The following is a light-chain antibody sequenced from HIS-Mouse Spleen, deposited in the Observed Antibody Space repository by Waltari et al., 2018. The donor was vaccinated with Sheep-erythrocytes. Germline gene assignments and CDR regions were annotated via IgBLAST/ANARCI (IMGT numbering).Light chain of an antibody. CDR2: DVS. CDR1: SSDVGGYNS. J-gene: IGLJ1*01. V-gene: IGLV2-11*01. CDR3: CSYAGSYNHV. Sequence: QSALTQTRSVSGSPGQSVTISCTGTSSDVGGYNSVPWYQQHPGKAPKLMIYDVSKRPSGVPDRFSGSKSGNTASLTISGLQAEDEADYYCCSYAGSYNHVFATGTKVTVL.